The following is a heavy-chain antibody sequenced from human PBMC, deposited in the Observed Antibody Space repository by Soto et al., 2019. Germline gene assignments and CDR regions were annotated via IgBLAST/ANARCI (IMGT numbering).Heavy chain of an antibody. D-gene: IGHD3-22*01. CDR2: INHSGST. CDR3: ARGMGKYYYDSSGYYYVRWFAP. J-gene: IGHJ5*02. Sequence: SETLSLTCAVYGGSFSGYYWSWIRQPPGKGLEWIGEINHSGSTNYNPSLKSRVTISVDTSKNQFSLKLSSVTAADTAVYYCARGMGKYYYDSSGYYYVRWFAPPGQGTLVTVSS. V-gene: IGHV4-34*01. CDR1: GGSFSGYY.